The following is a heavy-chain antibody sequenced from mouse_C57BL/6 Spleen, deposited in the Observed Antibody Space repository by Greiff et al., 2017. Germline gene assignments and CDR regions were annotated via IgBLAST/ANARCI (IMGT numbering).Heavy chain of an antibody. V-gene: IGHV5-9-1*02. Sequence: EVKLMESGEGLVKPGGSLKLSCAASGFTFSSYAMSWVRQTPEKRLEWVAYISSGGDYIYYADTVKGRFTISRDNARNTLYLQMSSLKSEDTAMYYCTRDGGYFPMDYWGQGTSVTVSS. D-gene: IGHD2-3*01. J-gene: IGHJ4*01. CDR1: GFTFSSYA. CDR2: ISSGGDYI. CDR3: TRDGGYFPMDY.